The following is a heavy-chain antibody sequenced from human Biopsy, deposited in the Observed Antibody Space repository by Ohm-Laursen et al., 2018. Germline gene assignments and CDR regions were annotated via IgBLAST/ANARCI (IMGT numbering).Heavy chain of an antibody. D-gene: IGHD3-22*01. J-gene: IGHJ6*02. CDR2: INHSGRT. V-gene: IGHV4-34*01. CDR3: VRGVDYYDPYHYYALDV. Sequence: PSETLSLTCAVYGESFNGYYWSWIRQTPGKGLEWIGEINHSGRTNYNPSLKSRVTISVDTSKNHFSLKVRSVTAADTAVYYCVRGVDYYDPYHYYALDVWGQGTTVTVPS. CDR1: GESFNGYY.